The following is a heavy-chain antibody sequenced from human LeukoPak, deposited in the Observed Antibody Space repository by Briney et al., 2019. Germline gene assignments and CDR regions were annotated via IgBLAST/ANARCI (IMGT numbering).Heavy chain of an antibody. CDR2: INPTGGST. V-gene: IGHV1-46*01. Sequence: ASVKVSCKASVYTFTSYYIHWVRQAPGQGLEWMGIINPTGGSTSYAQKFQDRITMTRDTSTSTVYMELSSLRSEDTAVYYCARVEFTPRYAMDVWGQGTTVTVSS. J-gene: IGHJ6*02. D-gene: IGHD3-10*01. CDR1: VYTFTSYY. CDR3: ARVEFTPRYAMDV.